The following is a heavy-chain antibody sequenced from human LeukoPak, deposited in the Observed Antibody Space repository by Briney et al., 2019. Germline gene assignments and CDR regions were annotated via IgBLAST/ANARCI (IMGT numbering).Heavy chain of an antibody. CDR3: ARGPSNGYYYMFDY. V-gene: IGHV4-34*01. D-gene: IGHD3-22*01. CDR2: INRSGST. J-gene: IGHJ4*02. CDR1: GGSFSGYY. Sequence: SETLSLTCAVYGGSFSGYYWSWIRQPPGKGLEWIGEINRSGSTNYNPSLKSRVTISVDTSKNQFSLKLSSVTAADTAVYYCARGPSNGYYYMFDYWGQGTLVTVSS.